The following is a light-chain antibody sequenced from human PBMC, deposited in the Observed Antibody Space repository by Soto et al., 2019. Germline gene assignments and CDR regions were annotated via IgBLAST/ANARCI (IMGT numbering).Light chain of an antibody. V-gene: IGLV1-40*01. CDR1: SSNIGAGYD. CDR3: QSYDSSLSGHVV. Sequence: QAVVTQPPSVSGAPGQRVTISCTGSSSNIGAGYDVHWYQQLPGTASKLLIYGNSNRPSGVPDRFSGSKSGTSASLAITGLQAEDEADYYCQSYDSSLSGHVVFGGGTKLTVL. CDR2: GNS. J-gene: IGLJ2*01.